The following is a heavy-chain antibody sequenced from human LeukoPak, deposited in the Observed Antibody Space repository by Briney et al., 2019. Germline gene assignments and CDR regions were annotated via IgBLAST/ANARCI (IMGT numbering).Heavy chain of an antibody. CDR3: ARDSSSANHNWFDP. CDR2: IYYSGST. D-gene: IGHD6-6*01. J-gene: IGHJ5*02. V-gene: IGHV4-59*01. CDR1: GGSFSSYY. Sequence: PSETLSLTCTVSGGSFSSYYWSWLRQPPGKGLEWIGYIYYSGSTNYNPSLKSRVTISVDTSKNQFSLKLSSVTAADTAVYYCARDSSSANHNWFDPWGQGTLVTVSS.